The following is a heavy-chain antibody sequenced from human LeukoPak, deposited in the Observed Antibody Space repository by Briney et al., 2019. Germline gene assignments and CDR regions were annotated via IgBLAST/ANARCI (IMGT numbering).Heavy chain of an antibody. D-gene: IGHD3-3*01. CDR3: ARDRFLTIFGVVTSTRGFDY. J-gene: IGHJ4*02. CDR1: GYTFTSYG. V-gene: IGHV1-18*01. Sequence: ASVKVSCKASGYTFTSYGISWVRQAPGQGLEWMGWISAYNGNTNYAQKLQGRVTMTTDTSTSTAYMELRSLRSDDTAVYYCARDRFLTIFGVVTSTRGFDYWGQGTLVTISS. CDR2: ISAYNGNT.